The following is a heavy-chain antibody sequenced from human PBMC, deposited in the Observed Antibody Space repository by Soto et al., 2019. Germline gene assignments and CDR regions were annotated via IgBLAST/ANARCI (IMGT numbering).Heavy chain of an antibody. V-gene: IGHV3-33*01. CDR3: ARGSGVVTYYFDY. Sequence: PGGSLRLSCAASGFTFSSYGMHWVRQAQGKGLEWVAVIWYDGSNKYYADSVKGRFTISRDNSKNTLYLQMNSLRAEETAVYYCARGSGVVTYYFDYWGQGTLVTVSS. CDR2: IWYDGSNK. J-gene: IGHJ4*02. CDR1: GFTFSSYG. D-gene: IGHD3-3*01.